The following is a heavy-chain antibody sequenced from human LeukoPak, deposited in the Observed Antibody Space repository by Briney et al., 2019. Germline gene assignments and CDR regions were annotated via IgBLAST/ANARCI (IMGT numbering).Heavy chain of an antibody. Sequence: SETLSLTCTVSGGSISSYYWSWIRQPPGKGLEWIGYIYYSGSTNYNPSLKSRVTISVDTSKNQFSLKLSSVTAADTAVYYCARSDDIVVVPAAMEPFDYWGQGTLVTVSS. CDR2: IYYSGST. V-gene: IGHV4-59*01. J-gene: IGHJ4*02. D-gene: IGHD2-2*01. CDR3: ARSDDIVVVPAAMEPFDY. CDR1: GGSISSYY.